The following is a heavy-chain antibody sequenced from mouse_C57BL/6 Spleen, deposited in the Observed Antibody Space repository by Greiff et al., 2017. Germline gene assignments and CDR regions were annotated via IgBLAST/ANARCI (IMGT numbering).Heavy chain of an antibody. J-gene: IGHJ2*01. CDR2: ISSGSSTI. CDR1: GFTFSDYG. CDR3: ARKPDY. Sequence: EVMLVESGGGLVQPGGSLKLSCAASGFTFSDYGMHWVRQAPEKGLGWVAYISSGSSTIYYADTVKGRFTIYRDNAKNNLCRQMTSLRAEDTSMYYWARKPDYWGQGTTLTVSS. V-gene: IGHV5-17*01.